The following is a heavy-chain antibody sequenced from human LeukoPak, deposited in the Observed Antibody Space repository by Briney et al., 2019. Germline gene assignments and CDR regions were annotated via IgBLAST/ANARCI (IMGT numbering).Heavy chain of an antibody. D-gene: IGHD3-16*01. CDR1: GYVFSGYY. CDR2: INTNSGDT. J-gene: IGHJ4*02. CDR3: ARDRGSGGNHFDY. Sequence: ASVKVSCKASGYVFSGYYIHWVRQAPGQGVEWMGRINTNSGDTNYIQKFQGRVTMTRDTSISTAYMDLRSLKSDDTAVYYCARDRGSGGNHFDYWGQGTLVTVSS. V-gene: IGHV1-2*06.